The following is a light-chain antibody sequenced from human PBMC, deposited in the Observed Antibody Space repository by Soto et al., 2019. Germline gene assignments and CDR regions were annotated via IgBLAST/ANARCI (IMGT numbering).Light chain of an antibody. V-gene: IGLV2-14*03. CDR1: GSDVGGYRY. Sequence: QSVLTQPASVSGSPGQSITISCAGTGSDVGGYRYVSWYQQHPGKAPKLIIYEVSNRPSGVSVRFSGSKSGNTASLTISGLLTEDEAVCYCSSYTSSVTYVFGTGTKVTVL. CDR3: SSYTSSVTYV. J-gene: IGLJ1*01. CDR2: EVS.